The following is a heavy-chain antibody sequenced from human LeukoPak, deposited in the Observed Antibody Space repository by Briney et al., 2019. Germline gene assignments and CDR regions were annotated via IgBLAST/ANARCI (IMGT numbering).Heavy chain of an antibody. J-gene: IGHJ2*01. CDR1: GYTFISHH. CDR2: INPDGGTT. D-gene: IGHD3-22*01. CDR3: TRGWFAGHYDGRGYYDWYCDL. V-gene: IGHV1-46*01. Sequence: GAAVKVSCKTSGYTFISHHLHWVRQAPGQGLELMGVINPDGGTTIYAQNFQGRVTLSRDKSTSTVYIARTGLRSEETAILYCTRGWFAGHYDGRGYYDWYCDLWSRGTLVTVSS.